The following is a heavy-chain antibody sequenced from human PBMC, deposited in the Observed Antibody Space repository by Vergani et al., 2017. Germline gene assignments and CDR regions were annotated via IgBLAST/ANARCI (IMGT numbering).Heavy chain of an antibody. CDR3: ERDRGGWNDAFDI. D-gene: IGHD3-10*01. Sequence: QVQLLESGPGLVKPSETLSLPCTVSGGSISSYYWSWIRQPPGKGLVWIGYIYYSGSTNYNPSLKSRVTISVDTSKNQFSLKLSSVTAADTAVYYCERDRGGWNDAFDIWGQGTMVTVSS. V-gene: IGHV4-59*01. J-gene: IGHJ3*02. CDR1: GGSISSYY. CDR2: IYYSGST.